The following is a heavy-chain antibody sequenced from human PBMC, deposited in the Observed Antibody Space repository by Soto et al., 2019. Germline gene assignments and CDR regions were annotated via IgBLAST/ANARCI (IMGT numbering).Heavy chain of an antibody. V-gene: IGHV4-59*01. CDR1: GGSISSYY. D-gene: IGHD6-19*01. CDR3: AREKDSSGWYGILDY. J-gene: IGHJ4*02. CDR2: IYYSGST. Sequence: QVQLQESGPGLVKPSETLSLTCNVSGGSISSYYWSWIRQPPGKGLEWIGYIYYSGSTNYNPSLKSRGTISVDTSKNQFSLKLSAVTAADTAVYYCAREKDSSGWYGILDYRGQGTLVTVSS.